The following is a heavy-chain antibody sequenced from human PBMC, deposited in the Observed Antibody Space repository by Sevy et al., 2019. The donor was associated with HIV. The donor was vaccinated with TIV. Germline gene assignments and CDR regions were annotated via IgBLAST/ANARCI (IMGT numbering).Heavy chain of an antibody. CDR1: GGSISSGGYS. J-gene: IGHJ3*01. D-gene: IGHD3-16*02. CDR3: ASSQNMITFGGVIVYDHAFDL. V-gene: IGHV4-30-2*01. CDR2: IYHSGST. Sequence: SETLSLTCAVSGGSISSGGYSWSWIRQPPGKGLEWIGYIYHSGSTYYNPSLKSRVTISVDRSKNQFSLKLSSVTAADTAVYYCASSQNMITFGGVIVYDHAFDLWGQGTMVTVSS.